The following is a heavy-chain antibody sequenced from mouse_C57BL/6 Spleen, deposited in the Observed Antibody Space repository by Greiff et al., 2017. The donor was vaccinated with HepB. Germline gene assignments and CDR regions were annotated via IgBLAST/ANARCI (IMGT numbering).Heavy chain of an antibody. Sequence: VQLQQSGAELVKPGASVKISCKASGYAFSSYWMNWVKQRPGKGLEWIGQIYPGDGDTNYNGKFKGKATLTADKSSSTAYMQLSSLTSEDSAVYFCARVYYYGSRHFDYWGQGTTLTVSS. J-gene: IGHJ2*01. CDR3: ARVYYYGSRHFDY. V-gene: IGHV1-80*01. D-gene: IGHD1-1*01. CDR1: GYAFSSYW. CDR2: IYPGDGDT.